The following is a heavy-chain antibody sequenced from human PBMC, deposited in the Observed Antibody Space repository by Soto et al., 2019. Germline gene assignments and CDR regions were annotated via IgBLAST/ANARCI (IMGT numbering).Heavy chain of an antibody. CDR2: ISDDGNNK. CDR3: TRGRSALDSGRWFAS. V-gene: IGHV3-30-3*01. Sequence: QVELVQSGVGVVQPGRSLRLSCAVSGFTFSNYVMEWVREAPGKGLEWVAVISDDGNNKYYSDSVKGRFTISRDNPKRTLYLEINSPRAEDTAVYYCTRGRSALDSGRWFASWGQGTLVAVSS. CDR1: GFTFSNYV. D-gene: IGHD2-15*01. J-gene: IGHJ5*01.